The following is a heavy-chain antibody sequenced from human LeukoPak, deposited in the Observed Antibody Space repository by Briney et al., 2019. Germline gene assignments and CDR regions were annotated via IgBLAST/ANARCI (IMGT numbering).Heavy chain of an antibody. J-gene: IGHJ4*01. CDR1: GYSFTSYC. V-gene: IGHV1-18*04. Sequence: ASVKVSCKASGYSFTSYCISWVRQAPGQGLEWMGRISVHTGNTNYSQRFQGRATMTTDSSTSTAYMELRSRRSDDTAVYYCARVRRDYRDFGNYWGQGTLVTVS. CDR2: ISVHTGNT. CDR3: ARVRRDYRDFGNY. D-gene: IGHD4-17*01.